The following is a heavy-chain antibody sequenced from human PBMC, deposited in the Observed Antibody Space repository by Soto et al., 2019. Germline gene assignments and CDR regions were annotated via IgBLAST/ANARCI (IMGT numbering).Heavy chain of an antibody. CDR1: GYSFPSDW. J-gene: IGHJ3*01. Sequence: GESLKISCKGSGYSFPSDWIGWVRQMPGKGLEWMGSIYPADSDTRYSPSFQGQVTISADKSIRTAYLEWSSLKASDSGVYYCARFPLSSTCDNDYPAVRSVGGQG. V-gene: IGHV5-51*01. CDR3: ARFPLSSTCDNDYPAVRSV. D-gene: IGHD1-1*01. CDR2: IYPADSDT.